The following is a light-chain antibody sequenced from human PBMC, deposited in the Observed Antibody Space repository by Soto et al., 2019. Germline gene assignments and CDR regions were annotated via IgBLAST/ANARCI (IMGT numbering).Light chain of an antibody. Sequence: QSALTQPASVSGSPGQSITISCTGTSSDVGGYKYVSWYQQHPGRAPKLMIYDVSNRPSGISNRFSGSKSGNTASLTISGLQAEDEADYYCSSFTSSHTGVFGGGTKLTVL. CDR1: SSDVGGYKY. CDR3: SSFTSSHTGV. V-gene: IGLV2-14*03. J-gene: IGLJ3*02. CDR2: DVS.